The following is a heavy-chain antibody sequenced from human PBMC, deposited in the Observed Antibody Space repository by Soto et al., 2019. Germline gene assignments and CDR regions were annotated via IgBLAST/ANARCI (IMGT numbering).Heavy chain of an antibody. Sequence: EVQLVQSGAEVKKPGESLRISCKGSGYSFTSYWISWVRQMPGKGLEWMGRIDPSDSYTNYSPSFQGHVTISADKSISTAYLQWSSLKASDTAMYYCTRQGSSSSRRDYWGQGTLVTVSS. V-gene: IGHV5-10-1*03. D-gene: IGHD6-13*01. CDR3: TRQGSSSSRRDY. J-gene: IGHJ4*02. CDR1: GYSFTSYW. CDR2: IDPSDSYT.